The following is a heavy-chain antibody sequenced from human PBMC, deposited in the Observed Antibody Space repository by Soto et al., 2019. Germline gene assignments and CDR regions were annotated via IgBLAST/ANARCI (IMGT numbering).Heavy chain of an antibody. D-gene: IGHD3-22*01. Sequence: ASVKVSCKASGYTFTSYAMHWVRQAPGQRLEWMGWINAGNGNTKYSQKLQGRITITRDTSASTAYMELSSLRSEDTAVYYCAREANYYDSSGSFDYWGQGTLVTVSS. V-gene: IGHV1-3*01. CDR3: AREANYYDSSGSFDY. CDR2: INAGNGNT. CDR1: GYTFTSYA. J-gene: IGHJ4*02.